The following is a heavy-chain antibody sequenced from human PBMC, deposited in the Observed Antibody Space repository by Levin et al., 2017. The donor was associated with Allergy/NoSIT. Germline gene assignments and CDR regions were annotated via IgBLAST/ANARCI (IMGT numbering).Heavy chain of an antibody. CDR1: GRFISSGGYH. J-gene: IGHJ4*02. D-gene: IGHD3-10*01. CDR3: ASYQVGGSGIGY. CDR2: IDYGGSA. V-gene: IGHV4-31*03. Sequence: SETLSLTCTVSGRFISSGGYHWSWIRQHPGKGLEWIGHIDYGGSANYNPSLNSRLRISIDTSRNQFSLAVRFVTAADTAVYFCASYQVGGSGIGYWGQGTLVTVSS.